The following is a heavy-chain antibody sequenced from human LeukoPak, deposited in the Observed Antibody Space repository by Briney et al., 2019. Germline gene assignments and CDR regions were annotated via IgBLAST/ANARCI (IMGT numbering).Heavy chain of an antibody. CDR1: GYTFTSYG. J-gene: IGHJ4*02. CDR2: ISAYNGNT. Sequence: ASVKVSCKASGYTFTSYGISWVRQAPGQGLEWMGWISAYNGNTNYAQKLQGRVTMTTDTSTSTAYMELRSLRSGDTAVYYCAREEPNCSSTSCYPYYWGQGTLVTVSS. D-gene: IGHD2-2*01. CDR3: AREEPNCSSTSCYPYY. V-gene: IGHV1-18*01.